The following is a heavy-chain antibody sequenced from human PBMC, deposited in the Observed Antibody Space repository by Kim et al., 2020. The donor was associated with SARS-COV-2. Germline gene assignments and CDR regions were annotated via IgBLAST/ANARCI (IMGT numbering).Heavy chain of an antibody. V-gene: IGHV3-30*07. D-gene: IGHD3-10*01. Sequence: RFTISRDNSKNTLYLQMNSLRAEDTAVYYCARDGGLGTSITMVRGVYFDYWGQGTLVTVSS. CDR3: ARDGGLGTSITMVRGVYFDY. J-gene: IGHJ4*02.